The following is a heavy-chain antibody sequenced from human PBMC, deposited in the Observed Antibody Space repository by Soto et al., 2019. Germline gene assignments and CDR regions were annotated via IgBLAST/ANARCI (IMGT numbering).Heavy chain of an antibody. CDR1: GFTFSSYS. Sequence: EVQLVESRGGLVKPGGSLRLSCAASGFTFSSYSMNWVRQAPGKGLEWVSSISSSSSYISYADSVKGRFTISRDNARNSLYLQINSLRAEDTAVYYCARDDSASFPLYYFDYWGQGTLVTVSS. CDR2: ISSSSSYI. CDR3: ARDDSASFPLYYFDY. J-gene: IGHJ4*02. V-gene: IGHV3-21*01. D-gene: IGHD1-26*01.